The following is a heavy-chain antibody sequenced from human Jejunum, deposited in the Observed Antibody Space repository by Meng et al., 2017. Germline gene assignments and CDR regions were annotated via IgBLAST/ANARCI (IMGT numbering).Heavy chain of an antibody. CDR1: GYTFTNYD. CDR2: MSPNRDNT. CDR3: ARGIEAGVDY. Sequence: ASVQVSCKASGYTFTNYDIIWVRQATGQGLEWMGWMSPNRDNTGIAQKFHDRVTFSRDTSTRTAYMELSSLRSEDTAVYYCARGIEAGVDYWGQGTLVTVSS. D-gene: IGHD6-19*01. V-gene: IGHV1-8*01. J-gene: IGHJ4*02.